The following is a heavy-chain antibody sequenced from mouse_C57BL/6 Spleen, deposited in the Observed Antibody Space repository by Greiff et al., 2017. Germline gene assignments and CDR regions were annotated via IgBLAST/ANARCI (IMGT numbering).Heavy chain of an antibody. V-gene: IGHV1-81*01. Sequence: QVQLQQSGAELARPGASVKLSCKASGYTFTSYGISWVKQRTGQGLEWIGEIYPRSGNTYYNEKFKGKATLTADKSSSTAYMELRSLSSEDSAVYFCAGGRKTTVVADYFDYWGQGTTLTVSS. CDR2: IYPRSGNT. J-gene: IGHJ2*01. CDR1: GYTFTSYG. D-gene: IGHD1-1*01. CDR3: AGGRKTTVVADYFDY.